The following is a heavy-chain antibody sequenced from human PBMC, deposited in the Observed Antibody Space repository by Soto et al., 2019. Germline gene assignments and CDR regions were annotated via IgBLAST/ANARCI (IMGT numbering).Heavy chain of an antibody. Sequence: PGGSLRLSCAASGFTFNNYNMNWVRQAPGKGLEWVASISTRSHYIYYADSLKGRFTISRDNAKNSVDLQISSLRAEDTAVYYCARDSSTGYYLSDFDYWGQGTLVTVSS. CDR1: GFTFNNYN. CDR3: ARDSSTGYYLSDFDY. V-gene: IGHV3-21*01. CDR2: ISTRSHYI. D-gene: IGHD3-9*01. J-gene: IGHJ4*02.